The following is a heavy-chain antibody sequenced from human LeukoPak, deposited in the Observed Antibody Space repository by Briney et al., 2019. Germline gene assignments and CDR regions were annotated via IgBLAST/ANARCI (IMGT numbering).Heavy chain of an antibody. CDR2: IYYSGST. Sequence: SQTLSLTCTVSGGSISSGDYYWSWIRQPPGKGLEWIGYIYYSGSTYYNPSLKSRVTISVDTSKNQFSLKLSSVTAADTAVYYCARDLGYGDYALDYWDQGTLVTVSS. D-gene: IGHD4-17*01. CDR1: GGSISSGDYY. CDR3: ARDLGYGDYALDY. J-gene: IGHJ4*02. V-gene: IGHV4-30-4*01.